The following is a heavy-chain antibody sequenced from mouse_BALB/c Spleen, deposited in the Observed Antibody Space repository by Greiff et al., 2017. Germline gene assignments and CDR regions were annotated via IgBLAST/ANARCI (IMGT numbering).Heavy chain of an antibody. V-gene: IGHV5-12-2*01. J-gene: IGHJ2*01. CDR2: ISNGGGST. Sequence: EVMLVESGGGLVQPGGSLKLSCAASGFTFSSYTMSWVRQTPEKRLEWVAYISNGGGSTYYPDTVKGRFTISRDNAKNTLYLQMSSLKSEDTAMYYCARFYGSSYFDYWGQGTTLTVSS. CDR3: ARFYGSSYFDY. CDR1: GFTFSSYT. D-gene: IGHD1-1*01.